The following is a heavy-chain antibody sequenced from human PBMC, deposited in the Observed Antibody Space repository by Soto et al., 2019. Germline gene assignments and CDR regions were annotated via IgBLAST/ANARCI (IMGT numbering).Heavy chain of an antibody. D-gene: IGHD2-15*01. V-gene: IGHV3-30*18. Sequence: LRLSCAASGFTFSSYGMHWVRQAPGKGLEWVAVISYDGSNKYYADSVKGRFTISRDNSKNTLYLQMNSLRAEDTAVYYCAKDWGYCSGGSCSGYFDYWGQGPLVTVSS. J-gene: IGHJ4*02. CDR3: AKDWGYCSGGSCSGYFDY. CDR1: GFTFSSYG. CDR2: ISYDGSNK.